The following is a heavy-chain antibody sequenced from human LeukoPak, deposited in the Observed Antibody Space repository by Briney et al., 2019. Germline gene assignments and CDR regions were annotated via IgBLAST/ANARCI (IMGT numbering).Heavy chain of an antibody. CDR2: INPNSGCT. Sequence: AGVNVTLKGSGYTFTVYYMHVLRQAPGPGLEWVGGINPNSGCTNNPHKVQGRVTITSHRSISKAHMELRRTRADETAVYYCARAGQRGYSYGPALLCDFWGQGTLVTVSS. J-gene: IGHJ4*02. CDR3: ARAGQRGYSYGPALLCDF. CDR1: GYTFTVYY. D-gene: IGHD5-18*01. V-gene: IGHV1-2*02.